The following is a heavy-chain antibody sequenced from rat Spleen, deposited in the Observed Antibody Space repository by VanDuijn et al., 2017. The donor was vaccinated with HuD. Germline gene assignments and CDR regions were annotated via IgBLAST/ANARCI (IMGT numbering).Heavy chain of an antibody. CDR2: FSYDGSTT. CDR3: TRAMYTTDYYFAKGYYVMDA. V-gene: IGHV5-20*01. CDR1: GFTVSDYY. Sequence: EVQLVESGGGLVQPGGSLKLSCAASGFTVSDYYMAWVRQAPTEGLEWVATFSYDGSTTYYRDSVKGRFIISRDNAKSTLYLQMDSLTSEDTATYYCTRAMYTTDYYFAKGYYVMDAWGQGASVTVSS. J-gene: IGHJ4*01. D-gene: IGHD1-6*01.